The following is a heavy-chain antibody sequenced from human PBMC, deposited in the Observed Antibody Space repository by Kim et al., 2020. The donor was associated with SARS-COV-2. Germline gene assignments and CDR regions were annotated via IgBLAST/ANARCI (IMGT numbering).Heavy chain of an antibody. CDR3: AKGSTVFWSGYQSSPPHKGYYFDY. CDR2: ISYDGSNK. Sequence: GGSLRLSCAASGFTFSSYGMHWVRQAPGKGLEWVAVISYDGSNKYYADSVKGRFTISRDNSKNTLYLQMNSLRAEDTAVYYCAKGSTVFWSGYQSSPPHKGYYFDYWGQGTLVTVSS. J-gene: IGHJ4*02. D-gene: IGHD3-3*01. V-gene: IGHV3-30*18. CDR1: GFTFSSYG.